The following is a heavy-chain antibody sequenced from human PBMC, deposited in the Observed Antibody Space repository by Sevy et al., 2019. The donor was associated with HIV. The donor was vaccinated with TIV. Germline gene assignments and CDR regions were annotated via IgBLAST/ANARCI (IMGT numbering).Heavy chain of an antibody. D-gene: IGHD5-12*01. CDR2: IWYDGSNQ. CDR3: AKEGWNGYNAPIDY. CDR1: GFTFSSYG. Sequence: GGSLRLSCAASGFTFSSYGMHWVRQAPGKGLEWVAVIWYDGSNQYYADSVKGRFTISRDNSKNTLYLQMNSLRVEDTAVYYCAKEGWNGYNAPIDYWGQGTLVTVSS. J-gene: IGHJ4*02. V-gene: IGHV3-33*06.